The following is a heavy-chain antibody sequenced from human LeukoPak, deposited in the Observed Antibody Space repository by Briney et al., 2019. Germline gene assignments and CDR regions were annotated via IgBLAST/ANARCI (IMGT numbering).Heavy chain of an antibody. CDR3: ARGLGSLYDSRGTLDY. D-gene: IGHD3-22*01. CDR1: GFIVSSNY. V-gene: IGHV3-53*01. J-gene: IGHJ4*02. Sequence: GGSLRLSCAVSGFIVSSNYMSWVRQAPGKGLEWVSVIYSGGSTYYADSVKGRFTISRDNSKNTLYLQMNSLRAEDTAVYYCARGLGSLYDSRGTLDYWGQGTLVTVSS. CDR2: IYSGGST.